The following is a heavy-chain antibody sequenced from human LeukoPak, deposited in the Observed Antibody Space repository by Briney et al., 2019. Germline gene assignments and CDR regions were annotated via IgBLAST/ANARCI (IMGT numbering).Heavy chain of an antibody. V-gene: IGHV3-21*01. CDR1: GFTFSSYS. CDR3: ARVVGYSGYDY. CDR2: ISSSSSYI. Sequence: GGSLRLSCAASGFTFSSYSMNWVRQAPGKGLEWISSISSSSSYIYYADSVKGRFTISRDNAKNSLYLQMNSLRAEDTAVYYCARVVGYSGYDYWGQGTLVTVSS. J-gene: IGHJ4*02. D-gene: IGHD5-12*01.